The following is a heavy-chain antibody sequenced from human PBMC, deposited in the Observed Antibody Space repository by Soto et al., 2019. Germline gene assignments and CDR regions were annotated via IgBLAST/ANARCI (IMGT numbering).Heavy chain of an antibody. Sequence: VQLVESGGGEIQTGASLRLSCAAAGFAFDDFAMNGVRHAPGEGLAWVSLINSDGTDSYYMDSVRGRFTSSRDNGKNSLYLQMDRLRPEDAALYFCARAMYYYGSTPDDQWGQGTLVSVSS. J-gene: IGHJ4*02. CDR2: INSDGTDS. CDR3: ARAMYYYGSTPDDQ. CDR1: GFAFDDFA. V-gene: IGHV3-43D*03. D-gene: IGHD3-10*01.